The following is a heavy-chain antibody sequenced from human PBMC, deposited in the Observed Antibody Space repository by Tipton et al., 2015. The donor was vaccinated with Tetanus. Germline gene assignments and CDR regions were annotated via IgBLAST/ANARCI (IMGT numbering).Heavy chain of an antibody. Sequence: QSGAEVKKPGASVKVSCKAAGYTFTGNYLQWVRQAPGQGLEWMGWINPDSGGTNSAQKFQGRVTTTRDTSISTAYMELSRLRSDDTAVYYCARAGPQATFGVKYGMDVWGQGTTVTVSS. J-gene: IGHJ6*02. CDR2: INPDSGGT. D-gene: IGHD3-3*01. CDR1: GYTFTGNY. CDR3: ARAGPQATFGVKYGMDV. V-gene: IGHV1-2*02.